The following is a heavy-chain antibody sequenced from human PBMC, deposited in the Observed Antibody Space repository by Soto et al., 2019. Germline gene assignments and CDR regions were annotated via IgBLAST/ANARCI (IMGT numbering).Heavy chain of an antibody. Sequence: SETLSLTCAVSGYSISSGYYWGWSRQPPGKGLEWCGSIYHSGSTYYNPSLKSRITISVDTSKNQFSLKLSSVTAAGTAVYYCASEASPEGNPAVGFDYWGQGTLVTVSS. CDR2: IYHSGST. CDR3: ASEASPEGNPAVGFDY. V-gene: IGHV4-38-2*01. J-gene: IGHJ4*02. D-gene: IGHD2-2*01. CDR1: GYSISSGYY.